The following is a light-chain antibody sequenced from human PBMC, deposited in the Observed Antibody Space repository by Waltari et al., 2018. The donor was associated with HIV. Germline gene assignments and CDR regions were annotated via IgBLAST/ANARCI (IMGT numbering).Light chain of an antibody. CDR1: QSISSY. V-gene: IGKV1-39*01. J-gene: IGKJ1*01. Sequence: DTQMTQSPSSLSASVGDRVPITCRAIQSISSYLNWYQQKPGKARKLLIYAASSLQSGVPSRCSGSGSGTDFTLTISSLQPEDFATYYCQQSYSTPRTFGQGTKVEIK. CDR2: AAS. CDR3: QQSYSTPRT.